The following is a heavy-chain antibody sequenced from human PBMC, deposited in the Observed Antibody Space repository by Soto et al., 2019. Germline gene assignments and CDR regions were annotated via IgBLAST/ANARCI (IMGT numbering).Heavy chain of an antibody. J-gene: IGHJ4*02. CDR3: AKDREILTGYYIAY. CDR2: ISGSGGTT. Sequence: EVQLLESGGGLVQPGGSLRLSCAASGFTFSSYAMTWVRQTPGKGLEWVSAISGSGGTTYYADSVKGRFTISRDNSKNTLYLQMNSLRAEDSAIYDCAKDREILTGYYIAYWGQGTLVTVSS. D-gene: IGHD3-9*01. V-gene: IGHV3-23*01. CDR1: GFTFSSYA.